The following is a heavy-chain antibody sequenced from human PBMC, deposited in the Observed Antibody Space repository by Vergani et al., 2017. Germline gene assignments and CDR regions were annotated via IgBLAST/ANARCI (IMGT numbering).Heavy chain of an antibody. V-gene: IGHV1-69*01. D-gene: IGHD4-17*01. Sequence: QVQLVQSGAEVKKPGSSVKVSCKASGGTFSSYAISWVRQAPGQGLDWMGGIIPMFGTANYAQKFQGRVTITADESTSTAYMELSSLKSEDTAVYYCARDRSTVTDDAFDIWGQGTMVTVSS. CDR3: ARDRSTVTDDAFDI. CDR1: GGTFSSYA. CDR2: IIPMFGTA. J-gene: IGHJ3*02.